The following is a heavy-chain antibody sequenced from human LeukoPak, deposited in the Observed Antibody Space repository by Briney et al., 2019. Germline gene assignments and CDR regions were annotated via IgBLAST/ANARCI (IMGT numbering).Heavy chain of an antibody. Sequence: GRSLRLSCAASGFTFSSYTMHWVRQAPGKGLERVAVISSDGSNEYYAGSVKGRFTIARDNAKNTLFLHMNSLISEETALYYCAKDSSTTNHYYGMDVWGQGTTVTVSS. CDR2: ISSDGSNE. CDR3: AKDSSTTNHYYGMDV. J-gene: IGHJ6*02. CDR1: GFTFSSYT. D-gene: IGHD6-13*01. V-gene: IGHV3-30-3*01.